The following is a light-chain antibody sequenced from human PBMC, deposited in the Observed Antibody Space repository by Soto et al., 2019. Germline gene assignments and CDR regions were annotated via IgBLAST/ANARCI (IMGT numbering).Light chain of an antibody. CDR3: SSYTSSSTLRGV. CDR2: DVS. Sequence: QSVLTQPASVSGSPGQSITISCTGTSSDVGGYNYVSWYQQHPGRAPKLMIYDVSNRPSGISNRFSGSKSGNTASLTISGLQAEDEVDYYCSSYTSSSTLRGVFGTGTKVTVL. CDR1: SSDVGGYNY. V-gene: IGLV2-14*01. J-gene: IGLJ1*01.